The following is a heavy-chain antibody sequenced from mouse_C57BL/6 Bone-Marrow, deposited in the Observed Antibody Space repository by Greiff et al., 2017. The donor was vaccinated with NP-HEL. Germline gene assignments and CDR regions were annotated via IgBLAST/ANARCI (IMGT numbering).Heavy chain of an antibody. CDR3: ARLLRSSWFAY. V-gene: IGHV1-54*01. J-gene: IGHJ3*01. Sequence: QVQLKESGAELVRPGTSVKVSCKASGYAFTNYLIEWVKQRPGQGLEWIGVINPGSGGTNYNEKFKGKATLTADKSSSTAYMQLSSLTSEDSAVYFCARLLRSSWFAYWGQGTLVTVSA. CDR2: INPGSGGT. D-gene: IGHD1-1*01. CDR1: GYAFTNYL.